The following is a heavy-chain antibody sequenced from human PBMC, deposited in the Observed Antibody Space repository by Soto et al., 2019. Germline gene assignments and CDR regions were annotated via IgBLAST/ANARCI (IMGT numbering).Heavy chain of an antibody. V-gene: IGHV4-34*01. CDR3: QGGGF. J-gene: IGHJ4*02. D-gene: IGHD5-12*01. CDR1: GGSFRGYF. Sequence: SETLSLTCAVSGGSFRGYFWSWIRQSPDKGLEWIGEINDSGSTYYNPSFKSRLTISVDTSKSQISLTLTSVTAADSAVYYCQGGGFWGQGTRVTVS. CDR2: INDSGST.